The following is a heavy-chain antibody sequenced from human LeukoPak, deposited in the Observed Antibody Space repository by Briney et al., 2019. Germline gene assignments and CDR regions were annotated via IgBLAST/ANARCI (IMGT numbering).Heavy chain of an antibody. CDR3: ASRMATMRNYYYYMDV. Sequence: GASVKVSCKASGGTFSSYAISWVRQAPGQGLEWMGGIIPIFGTANYAQKFQGRVTITTDESTSTAYMELSSPRPEDTAVYYCASRMATMRNYYYYMDVWGKGTTVTVSS. D-gene: IGHD5-24*01. CDR2: IIPIFGTA. CDR1: GGTFSSYA. J-gene: IGHJ6*03. V-gene: IGHV1-69*05.